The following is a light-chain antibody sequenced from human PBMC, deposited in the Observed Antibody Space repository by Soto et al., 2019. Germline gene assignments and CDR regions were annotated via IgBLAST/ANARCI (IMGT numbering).Light chain of an antibody. CDR3: QQYGTSPPRT. CDR2: GAS. V-gene: IGKV3-20*01. Sequence: IVLMQSPGTLSLSPGERATLSCRASQSVSNNFLAWYQQKPGQAPRLLIDGASSRATGTPDRFSGSGSGTDFTLTIIRLEQEDFAVYYCQQYGTSPPRTFGGGTKVEIK. CDR1: QSVSNNF. J-gene: IGKJ4*01.